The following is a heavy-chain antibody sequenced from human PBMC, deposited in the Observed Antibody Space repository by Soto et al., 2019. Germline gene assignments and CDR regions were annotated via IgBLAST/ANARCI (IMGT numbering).Heavy chain of an antibody. D-gene: IGHD2-21*01. CDR1: GFTFSDYY. V-gene: IGHV3-11*06. CDR2: ISSSSSYT. Sequence: LRLSCAASGFTFSDYYMSWIRQAPGKGLEWVSYISSSSSYTNYADSVKGRFTISRDNAKNSLYLQMNSLRAEDTAVYYCARDLDWYYYGMDVWGQGTTVTVSS. J-gene: IGHJ6*02. CDR3: ARDLDWYYYGMDV.